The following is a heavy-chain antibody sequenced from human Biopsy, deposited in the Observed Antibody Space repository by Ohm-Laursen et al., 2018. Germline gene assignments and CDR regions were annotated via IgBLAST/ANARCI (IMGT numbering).Heavy chain of an antibody. J-gene: IGHJ4*02. D-gene: IGHD5-18*01. CDR1: GDSISNSC. CDR3: AKARTLDTAIDFDY. CDR2: FYSSGSS. Sequence: SDTLSLTCIVSGDSISNSCWTWIRQPAGKGLEWIGRFYSSGSSSYNPSLKSRVTMSIDASMNQFSLKLTSVTAADTAVYYCAKARTLDTAIDFDYWGQGTLVTVSS. V-gene: IGHV4-4*07.